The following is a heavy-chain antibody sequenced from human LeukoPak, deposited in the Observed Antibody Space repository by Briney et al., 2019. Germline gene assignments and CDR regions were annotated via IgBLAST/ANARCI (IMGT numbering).Heavy chain of an antibody. CDR3: ASELRFLGGRNYYYYYGMGV. CDR1: GGSFSGYY. J-gene: IGHJ6*02. CDR2: INHSGST. V-gene: IGHV4-34*01. Sequence: SETLSLTCAVYGGSFSGYYWSWIRQPPGKGLEWIGEINHSGSTNYNPSLKSRVTISVDTSKNQFSLKLSSVTAADTAVYYCASELRFLGGRNYYYYYGMGVWGQGTTVTVSS. D-gene: IGHD3-3*01.